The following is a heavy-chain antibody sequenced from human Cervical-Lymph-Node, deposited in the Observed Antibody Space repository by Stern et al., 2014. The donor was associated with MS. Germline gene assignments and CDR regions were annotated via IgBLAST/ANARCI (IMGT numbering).Heavy chain of an antibody. CDR2: VNTKAGDT. J-gene: IGHJ6*02. V-gene: IGHV1-46*03. D-gene: IGHD2-15*01. Sequence: MQLVESGAEVQKPGASVRISCQASGYTFTSYYIHWVRQAPGQGLEWMGIVNTKAGDTTNEQKCQGRVTMASDTSTSTVYLEVSNLKPEDTAIYYCAEDIVVVVAALPDFHHGMDVWGQGTAVTVSS. CDR3: AEDIVVVVAALPDFHHGMDV. CDR1: GYTFTSYY.